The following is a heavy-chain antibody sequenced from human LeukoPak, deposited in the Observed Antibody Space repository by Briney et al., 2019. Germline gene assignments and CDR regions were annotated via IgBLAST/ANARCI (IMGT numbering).Heavy chain of an antibody. Sequence: ASVKVSCKASGYTFTGYYMRWVRQAPGQGLEWMGWINPNSGGTNYAQKFQGRVTMTRDTSISTAYMELSRLRSDDTAVYYCARSRGTRGRIPYFDYWGQGTLVTVSS. V-gene: IGHV1-2*02. CDR1: GYTFTGYY. CDR3: ARSRGTRGRIPYFDY. D-gene: IGHD3-16*01. J-gene: IGHJ4*02. CDR2: INPNSGGT.